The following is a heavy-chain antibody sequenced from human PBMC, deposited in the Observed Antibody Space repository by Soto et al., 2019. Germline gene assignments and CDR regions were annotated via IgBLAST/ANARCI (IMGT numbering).Heavy chain of an antibody. Sequence: GESLKISCKGSGYSFTNYWIGWVRQMPGKGLEWMGIIYPGDSDTRYSPSFQGQVTISVDKSISTAYLQWSSLKASDTAMYYCARRYSNYVVYAFDLWGQGTMVTVSS. V-gene: IGHV5-51*01. CDR1: GYSFTNYW. CDR3: ARRYSNYVVYAFDL. CDR2: IYPGDSDT. D-gene: IGHD4-4*01. J-gene: IGHJ3*01.